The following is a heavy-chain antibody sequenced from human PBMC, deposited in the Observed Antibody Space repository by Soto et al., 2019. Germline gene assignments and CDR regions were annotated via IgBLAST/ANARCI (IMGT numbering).Heavy chain of an antibody. D-gene: IGHD2-15*01. CDR2: ISYDGNNK. V-gene: IGHV3-30*18. Sequence: GGSLRRSCAASGFTFSSYGMHWVRQAPGKVLELVAVISYDGNNKYYAYSVKGRFTISRDNSNKTLYLQMNSLRAEDTAVYYCPKDLGYFSGGSCQPDYYYYYGMEVWGQGTTVTVSS. CDR1: GFTFSSYG. J-gene: IGHJ6*02. CDR3: PKDLGYFSGGSCQPDYYYYYGMEV.